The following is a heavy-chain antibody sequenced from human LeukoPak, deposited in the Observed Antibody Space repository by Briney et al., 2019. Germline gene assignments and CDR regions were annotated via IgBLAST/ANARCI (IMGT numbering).Heavy chain of an antibody. D-gene: IGHD3-9*01. CDR3: GKTDIYFNPIDY. Sequence: SETLPLTCAVSGVPISTSEWWIWVRQPPGQGLEWIGEIHRDGRTRYNPSLTSRVTMSMDYSKNQFSLNVRFVTAADTAIYYCGKTDIYFNPIDYWGPGSLVTVSS. V-gene: IGHV4-4*02. J-gene: IGHJ4*02. CDR2: IHRDGRT. CDR1: GVPISTSEW.